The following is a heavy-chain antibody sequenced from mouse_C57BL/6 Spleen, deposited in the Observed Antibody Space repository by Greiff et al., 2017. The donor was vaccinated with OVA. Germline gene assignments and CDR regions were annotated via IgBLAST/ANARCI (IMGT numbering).Heavy chain of an antibody. J-gene: IGHJ4*01. Sequence: EVQVVESGGGLVKPGGSLKLSCAASGFTFSDYGMHWVRQAPEKGLEWVAYISSGSSNIYYADTVKGRFTISRDNAKNTLFLQMTSLRSEDTAMYYCARKGYSNYPYYAMDDWGQGTSVTVAS. V-gene: IGHV5-17*01. CDR2: ISSGSSNI. CDR3: ARKGYSNYPYYAMDD. CDR1: GFTFSDYG. D-gene: IGHD2-5*01.